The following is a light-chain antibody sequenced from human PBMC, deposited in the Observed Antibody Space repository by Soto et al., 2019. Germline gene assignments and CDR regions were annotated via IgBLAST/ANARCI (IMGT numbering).Light chain of an antibody. CDR2: VNTDGSH. V-gene: IGLV4-69*01. CDR3: QTWGTGIRV. J-gene: IGLJ3*02. CDR1: SGHSSYA. Sequence: QLVLTQSPSASASLGASVKLTCTRSSGHSSYAIAWHQQQPEKGPRYLMKVNTDGSHSKGDGIPDRFSGSSSGTERYLTISSLQSEDEADYYCQTWGTGIRVFGGGTKVTVL.